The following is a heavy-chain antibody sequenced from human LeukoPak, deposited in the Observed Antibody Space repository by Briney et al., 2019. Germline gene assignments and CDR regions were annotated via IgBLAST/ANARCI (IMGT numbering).Heavy chain of an antibody. D-gene: IGHD2-15*01. CDR1: GGSINSDY. CDR2: IYYSGST. V-gene: IGHV4-59*08. CDR3: VRHLSAGRPAFDI. Sequence: SETLSLTCTVSGGSINSDYWSWIRQPPGKGLEWIGYIYYSGSTNYNPSLKSRVTISVDTSNNKFSLKLTSLTAADTAVYYCVRHLSAGRPAFDIWGQGTMVTVSS. J-gene: IGHJ3*02.